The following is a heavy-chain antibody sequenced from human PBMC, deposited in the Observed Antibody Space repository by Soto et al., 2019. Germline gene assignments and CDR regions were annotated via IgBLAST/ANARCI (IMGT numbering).Heavy chain of an antibody. V-gene: IGHV4-59*01. Sequence: SETLSLTCTVSGGSISSYYWSWIRQPPGKGLEWIGYIYYSGSTNYNPSLKSRVTISVDTSKNQFSLKLSSVTAADTAVNYGGRVRALLGGDNWFDPWGQGTLVTVSS. CDR2: IYYSGST. CDR3: GRVRALLGGDNWFDP. CDR1: GGSISSYY. D-gene: IGHD3-16*01. J-gene: IGHJ5*02.